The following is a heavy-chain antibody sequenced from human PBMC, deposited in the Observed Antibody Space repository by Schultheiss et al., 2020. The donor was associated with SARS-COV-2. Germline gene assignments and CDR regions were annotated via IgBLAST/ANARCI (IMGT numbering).Heavy chain of an antibody. J-gene: IGHJ4*02. CDR3: AREYCSGDSCYTGFDS. CDR1: GGSISSGGYY. CDR2: ISYSGST. V-gene: IGHV4-31*03. D-gene: IGHD2-15*01. Sequence: SETLSLTCTVSGGSISSGGYYWSWIRQHPGKGLEWIGYISYSGSTYYNPSLNSRVTISVDTSKNKFSLNLNSVTAADTAVYYCAREYCSGDSCYTGFDSWGQGTLVTVSS.